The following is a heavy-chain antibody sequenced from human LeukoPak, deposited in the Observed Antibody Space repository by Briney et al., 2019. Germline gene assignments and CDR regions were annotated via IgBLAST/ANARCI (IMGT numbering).Heavy chain of an antibody. CDR1: GYTFTSYG. Sequence: ASVKVSCKASGYTFTSYGISWVRQAPGQGLEWMGWISAYNGNTNYAQKLQGRVTMTTDTSTSTAYMELRSLRSDDTAVYYCARILSSGWSRYYYYMDVWGKGTTVTVSS. J-gene: IGHJ6*03. CDR2: ISAYNGNT. V-gene: IGHV1-18*01. D-gene: IGHD6-19*01. CDR3: ARILSSGWSRYYYYMDV.